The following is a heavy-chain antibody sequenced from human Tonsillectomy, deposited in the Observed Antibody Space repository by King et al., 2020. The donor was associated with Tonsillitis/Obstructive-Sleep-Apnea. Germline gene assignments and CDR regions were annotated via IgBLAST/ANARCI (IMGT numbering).Heavy chain of an antibody. J-gene: IGHJ6*03. CDR2: FYQSRRT. V-gene: IGHV4-39*01. CDR3: ARHKGTVTTGYYYYMDV. CDR1: GGSISSSDYY. D-gene: IGHD4-17*01. Sequence: QLQESGPGLVKPSETLSLTCTVSGGSISSSDYYWAWIRQPPGKGPEWIGSFYQSRRTYYNPSLKSRVTISVDTSKNQFSLRLSSVTAADTAVYYCARHKGTVTTGYYYYMDVWGKGATVAVSS.